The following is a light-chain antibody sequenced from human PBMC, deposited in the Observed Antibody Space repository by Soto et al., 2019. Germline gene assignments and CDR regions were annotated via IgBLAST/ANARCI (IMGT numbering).Light chain of an antibody. J-gene: IGLJ2*01. Sequence: VLTQPPSVSAAPGQKVTISCSGSSSNIGNNYVSWYQQLPGTAPKLLIYDNNKRPSGIPDRFSGSKSGTSATLGITGLQTGDEADYYCGTWDSSLSAAVFGGGTKVTVL. CDR2: DNN. V-gene: IGLV1-51*01. CDR3: GTWDSSLSAAV. CDR1: SSNIGNNY.